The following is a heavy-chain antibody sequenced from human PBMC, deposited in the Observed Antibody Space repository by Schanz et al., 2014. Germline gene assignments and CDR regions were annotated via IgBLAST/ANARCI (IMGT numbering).Heavy chain of an antibody. CDR3: ARGTDTAMEHRPFDY. J-gene: IGHJ4*02. V-gene: IGHV3-23*01. CDR1: GFTFSSYA. Sequence: EVQLLESGGGLVQPGGSLRLSCAASGFTFSSYAMSWVRQAPGKGLEWVSAISGSGGSTYYADSVRDRFTIARDNSKNMLYLQINNLRAEDTAVYYCARGTDTAMEHRPFDYWGQGTLVTVSS. D-gene: IGHD5-18*01. CDR2: ISGSGGST.